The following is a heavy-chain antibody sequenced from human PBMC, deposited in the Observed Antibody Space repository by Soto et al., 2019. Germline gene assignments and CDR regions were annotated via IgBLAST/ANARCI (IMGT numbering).Heavy chain of an antibody. D-gene: IGHD3-22*01. V-gene: IGHV1-69*13. Sequence: SVKVSCKASGGTFSSCAISWVRQAPGQGLEWMGGIILIFGTANYAQKFQGRVTITADESTSTAYMELSSLRSEDTAVYYCARGTMMTYGMDVWGQGTTVTVSS. CDR1: GGTFSSCA. CDR3: ARGTMMTYGMDV. J-gene: IGHJ6*02. CDR2: IILIFGTA.